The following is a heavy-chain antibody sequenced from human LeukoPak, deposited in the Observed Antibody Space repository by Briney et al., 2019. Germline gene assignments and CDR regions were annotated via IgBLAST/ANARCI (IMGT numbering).Heavy chain of an antibody. V-gene: IGHV4-34*01. CDR3: ARDVGATPGYFDY. J-gene: IGHJ4*02. Sequence: SETLSLTCAVYGGSFSGYYWSWIRQPPGKGLEWIGEMNHSGSTNYNPSLKSRVTISVDTSKNQFSLKLSSVTAADTAVYYCARDVGATPGYFDYWGQGTLVTVSS. CDR1: GGSFSGYY. CDR2: MNHSGST. D-gene: IGHD1-26*01.